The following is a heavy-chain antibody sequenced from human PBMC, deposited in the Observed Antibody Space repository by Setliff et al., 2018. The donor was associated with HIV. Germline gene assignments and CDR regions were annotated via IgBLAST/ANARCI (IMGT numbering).Heavy chain of an antibody. V-gene: IGHV4-34*01. Sequence: PSETLSLTCAVCGGYFNCYSWTWIRQPPGKGLEWIGGITHSGSTNYNPSLKSRVTISVDTSKSQFSLRLNSVTATHTAIYYVARGRFRRLHRPYSGSGSLGIQYLDHWCQGTLVTVSS. CDR3: ARGRFRRLHRPYSGSGSLGIQYLDH. CDR2: ITHSGST. J-gene: IGHJ4*02. CDR1: GGYFNCYS. D-gene: IGHD3-10*01.